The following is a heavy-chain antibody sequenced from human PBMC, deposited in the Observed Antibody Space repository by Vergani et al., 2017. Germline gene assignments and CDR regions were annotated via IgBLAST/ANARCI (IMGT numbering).Heavy chain of an antibody. V-gene: IGHV3-33*01. CDR2: IWYDGSNK. J-gene: IGHJ3*02. CDR3: ARRPGRFLDKGLGAFDI. D-gene: IGHD3-3*01. CDR1: GFTFSSYG. Sequence: QVQLVESGGGVVQPGRSLRLSCAASGFTFSSYGMHWVRQAPGKGLEWVAVIWYDGSNKYYADSVKGRFTISRDNSKNTLYLQMNSLRAEDTAVYYCARRPGRFLDKGLGAFDIWGQGTMVTVSS.